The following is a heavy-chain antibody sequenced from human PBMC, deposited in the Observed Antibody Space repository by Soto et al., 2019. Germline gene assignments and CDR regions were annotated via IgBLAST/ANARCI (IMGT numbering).Heavy chain of an antibody. CDR3: ARDQYSAVAGLFYYYYGMDV. D-gene: IGHD6-19*01. J-gene: IGHJ6*02. Sequence: GGSLRLSCAASGFTFSSYWMSWVRQAPGKGLEWVANIKQDGSEKYYVDSVKGRFTISRDNAKNSLYLQMNSLRAEDTAVYYCARDQYSAVAGLFYYYYGMDVWGQGTTVTVYS. CDR2: IKQDGSEK. CDR1: GFTFSSYW. V-gene: IGHV3-7*01.